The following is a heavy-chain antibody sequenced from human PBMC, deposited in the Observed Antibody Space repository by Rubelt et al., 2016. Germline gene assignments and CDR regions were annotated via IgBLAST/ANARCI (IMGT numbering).Heavy chain of an antibody. J-gene: IGHJ2*01. CDR1: GYSIGTSSFH. CDR2: FSYNGNA. V-gene: IGHV4-61*01. Sequence: QVKLQVSGPGLVKPSETLSITCTVSGYSIGTSSFHWTWIRQPPGKGPEWLGHFSYNGNAAYNPSLKSRVTILGDISKNQLSLRLNSVTAADSAVYYCATAPRGKAYFDFWARGTLVTVSS. CDR3: ATAPRGKAYFDF. D-gene: IGHD3-10*01.